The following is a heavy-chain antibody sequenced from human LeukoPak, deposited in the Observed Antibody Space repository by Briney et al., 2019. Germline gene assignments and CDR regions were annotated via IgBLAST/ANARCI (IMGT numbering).Heavy chain of an antibody. Sequence: GGSLRLSCAASGFTFSSYAMHWVRQAPGKGLEWVAVISYDGSNKYYADSVKGRFTISRDNSKNTLYLQMNSLRAEDTAVYYYARERAGARSYYYYGMDVWGQGATVTVSS. J-gene: IGHJ6*02. D-gene: IGHD6-19*01. CDR1: GFTFSSYA. V-gene: IGHV3-30-3*01. CDR3: ARERAGARSYYYYGMDV. CDR2: ISYDGSNK.